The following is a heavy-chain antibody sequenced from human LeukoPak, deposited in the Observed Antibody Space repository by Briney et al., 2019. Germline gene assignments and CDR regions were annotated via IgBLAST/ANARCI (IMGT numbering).Heavy chain of an antibody. J-gene: IGHJ4*02. CDR1: GGSISSYY. D-gene: IGHD3-22*01. CDR3: ARVSGHRYDSSGYADY. V-gene: IGHV4-59*08. CDR2: IYYSGST. Sequence: SETLSLTCTVSGGSISSYYWSWIRQPPGKGLEWIGYIYYSGSTNYNPSLKSRVTISVDTSKNQFSLKLSSVTAADTAVYYCARVSGHRYDSSGYADYWGQGTLVTVSS.